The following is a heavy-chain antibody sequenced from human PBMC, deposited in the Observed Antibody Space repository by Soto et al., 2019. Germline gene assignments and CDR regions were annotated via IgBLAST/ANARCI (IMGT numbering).Heavy chain of an antibody. D-gene: IGHD3-22*01. CDR1: GFTFSSYS. CDR2: ISSSSSYI. J-gene: IGHJ4*02. V-gene: IGHV3-21*01. Sequence: PGGSLRLSCAASGFTFSSYSMNWVRQAPGKGLEWVSSISSSSSYIYYADSVKGRFTISRDNAKNSLYLQMNSLRAEDTAVYYCARGRFNYYDSSGPDYWGQGTLVTVSS. CDR3: ARGRFNYYDSSGPDY.